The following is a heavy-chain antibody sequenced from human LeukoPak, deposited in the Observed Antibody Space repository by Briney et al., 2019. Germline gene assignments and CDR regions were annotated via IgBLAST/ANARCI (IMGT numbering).Heavy chain of an antibody. V-gene: IGHV3-7*03. CDR3: ATDRGYSSGWGLDAFDI. D-gene: IGHD6-19*01. J-gene: IGHJ3*02. CDR2: VKQDGSEK. CDR1: GFTISSYW. Sequence: GGSLRLSCAASGFTISSYWTSWVRQAPGKGLEWVANVKQDGSEKYYVDSVKGRFTISRDNAKNSLYLQMNSLRAEDTAVYYCATDRGYSSGWGLDAFDIWGQGTMVTVSS.